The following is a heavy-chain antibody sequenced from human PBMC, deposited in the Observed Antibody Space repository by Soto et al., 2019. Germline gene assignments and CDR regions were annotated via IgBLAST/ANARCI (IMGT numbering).Heavy chain of an antibody. D-gene: IGHD4-17*01. CDR3: ARDVRGTVTSRFDY. CDR1: GGSVSDKRW. Sequence: SETLSLTCAVSGGSVSDKRWWTWVRQTPKKGLEWIGETFRRGDTNYNAFLKSRVSISIDKSRNQFSLILTSVTAADTAVYYCARDVRGTVTSRFDYWGQGTLVTVSS. J-gene: IGHJ4*02. V-gene: IGHV4-4*02. CDR2: TFRRGDT.